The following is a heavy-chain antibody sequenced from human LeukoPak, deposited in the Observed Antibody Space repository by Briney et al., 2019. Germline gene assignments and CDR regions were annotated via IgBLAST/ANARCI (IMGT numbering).Heavy chain of an antibody. J-gene: IGHJ2*01. D-gene: IGHD1-7*01. Sequence: SQTLSLTCTVSGGSISSGGYYWSWIRQPPGKGLEWIGYIYHSGSTYYNPSLKSRVTISVDRSKNQFSLRLSSVTAADTAVYYCARGEYNWNYAGWYFDLWGRGTLVTVSS. CDR1: GGSISSGGYY. CDR2: IYHSGST. V-gene: IGHV4-30-2*01. CDR3: ARGEYNWNYAGWYFDL.